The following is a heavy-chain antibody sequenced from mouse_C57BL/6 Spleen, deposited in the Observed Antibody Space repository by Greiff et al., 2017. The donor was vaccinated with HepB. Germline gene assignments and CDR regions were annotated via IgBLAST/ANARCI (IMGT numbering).Heavy chain of an antibody. V-gene: IGHV1-7*01. Sequence: QVHVKQSGAELAKPGASVKLSCKASGYTFTSYWMYWVKQRPGQGLEWIGYINPSSGYTKYNQKFKDKATLTADKSSSTAYMQLSSLTYEDSAVYYCARGWERYFDVWGTGTTVTVSS. CDR1: GYTFTSYW. CDR3: ARGWERYFDV. D-gene: IGHD4-1*01. J-gene: IGHJ1*03. CDR2: INPSSGYT.